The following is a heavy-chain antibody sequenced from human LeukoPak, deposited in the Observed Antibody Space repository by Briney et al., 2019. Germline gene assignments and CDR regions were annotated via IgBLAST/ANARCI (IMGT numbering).Heavy chain of an antibody. Sequence: SETLSLTCAVYGGSFSGYYWSWIRQPPGKGLEWIGEINHSGSTNYNPSLKSRVTISVDTSKNQFSLKLSSVTAADTAVYYCAINSGWPEYFQHWGQGTLVTVSS. CDR3: AINSGWPEYFQH. D-gene: IGHD6-19*01. J-gene: IGHJ1*01. CDR1: GGSFSGYY. V-gene: IGHV4-34*01. CDR2: INHSGST.